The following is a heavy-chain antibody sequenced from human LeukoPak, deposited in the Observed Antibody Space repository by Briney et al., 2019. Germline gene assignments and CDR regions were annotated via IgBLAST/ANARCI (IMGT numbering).Heavy chain of an antibody. D-gene: IGHD6-19*01. CDR3: ARTLGGGTRIAVAGTDY. Sequence: GGSLRLSCAASGFTFSSYSMNWVRQAPGKGLEWVLSISSSSSYIYYADSVKGRFTISRDNAKNSLDLQMNSLRAEDTAVYYCARTLGGGTRIAVAGTDYWGQGTLVTVSS. V-gene: IGHV3-21*01. J-gene: IGHJ4*02. CDR2: ISSSSSYI. CDR1: GFTFSSYS.